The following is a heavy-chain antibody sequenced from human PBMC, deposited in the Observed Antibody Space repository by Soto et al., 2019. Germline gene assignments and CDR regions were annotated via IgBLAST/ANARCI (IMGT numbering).Heavy chain of an antibody. CDR3: ARDYFNDAFDI. CDR1: GGSISSGGYY. D-gene: IGHD1-26*01. J-gene: IGHJ3*02. Sequence: QVQLQESGPGLVKPSQTLSLTCTVSGGSISSGGYYWSWIRQHPWKGLEWIGYIYYSASTYYKQSLKSQVTISVDTSKNQFSLKPSSVAAADTGVYYCARDYFNDAFDIWGQGTMVTVSS. V-gene: IGHV4-31*01. CDR2: IYYSAST.